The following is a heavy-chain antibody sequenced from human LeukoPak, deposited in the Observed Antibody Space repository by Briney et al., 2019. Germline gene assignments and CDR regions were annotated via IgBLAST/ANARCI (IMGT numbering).Heavy chain of an antibody. CDR1: GGSISSGGYS. Sequence: SETLSLTCAVSGGSISSGGYSWSWIRQPPGKGLEWIGYIYHSGSTYYNPSLKSRVTISVGRSKNQFSLKLSSVTAADTAVYYCARALELATDYWGQGTLVTVSS. CDR2: IYHSGST. J-gene: IGHJ4*02. V-gene: IGHV4-30-2*01. CDR3: ARALELATDY. D-gene: IGHD5-24*01.